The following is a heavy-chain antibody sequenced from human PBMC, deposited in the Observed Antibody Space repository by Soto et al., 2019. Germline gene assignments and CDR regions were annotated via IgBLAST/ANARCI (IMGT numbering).Heavy chain of an antibody. D-gene: IGHD2-15*01. CDR2: LNRDGYT. V-gene: IGHV3-66*01. Sequence: EVQLVESGGGLVQPGGSLRLSCVASGFTVSSKYMSWVRQAPGEGLEWVSLLNRDGYTYYADSVKGRFTISRDDSKNTLNLQMNSLRAEDTAVYYCTRDEVHCSGGSCYGVPMDLWGKGTTVTVSS. J-gene: IGHJ6*03. CDR1: GFTVSSKY. CDR3: TRDEVHCSGGSCYGVPMDL.